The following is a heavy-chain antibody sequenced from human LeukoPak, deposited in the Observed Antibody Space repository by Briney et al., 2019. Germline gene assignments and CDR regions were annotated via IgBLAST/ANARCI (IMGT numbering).Heavy chain of an antibody. Sequence: SETLSLTCTVSGGSISSSAYYWGWIRQPPGKGLEWIGSISYSGSTYHNPSLKSRVTISVDTSKNRFSLKLISVTAADTAVYYCATYGGTFYLQFDYWGQGTLVTVSS. CDR2: ISYSGST. V-gene: IGHV4-39*01. CDR3: ATYGGTFYLQFDY. CDR1: GGSISSSAYY. J-gene: IGHJ4*02. D-gene: IGHD1-26*01.